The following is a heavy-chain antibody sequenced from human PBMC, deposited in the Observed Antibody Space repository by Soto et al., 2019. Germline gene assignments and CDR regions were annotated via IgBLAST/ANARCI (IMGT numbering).Heavy chain of an antibody. Sequence: QVQLVQSGAEVKKPGASVKVSCKASGYTFTNYYLHWVRQAPGQGLEWLGIINPSGGNTSYAQKCQGRVTMTRDTSTSKVYMELSSLRSEDTAVYYCARGEGSEYHWVQYYYGMDVWGQGTKVTVSS. V-gene: IGHV1-46*01. CDR1: GYTFTNYY. CDR3: ARGEGSEYHWVQYYYGMDV. CDR2: INPSGGNT. J-gene: IGHJ6*02. D-gene: IGHD2-2*01.